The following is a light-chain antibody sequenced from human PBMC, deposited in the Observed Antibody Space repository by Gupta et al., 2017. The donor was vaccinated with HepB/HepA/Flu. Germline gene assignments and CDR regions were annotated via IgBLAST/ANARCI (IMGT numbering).Light chain of an antibody. V-gene: IGKV3-15*01. CDR1: QSVSSN. J-gene: IGKJ5*01. CDR2: GAS. CDR3: QQYNNWPPIT. Sequence: EIVMTPSPATLSASAGERATLSGRASQSVSSNLHWYQQKPGQAPRLLIYGASTRATGIPARFSGSRSGTEFTLTISSLQSADVAVYYCQQYNNWPPITFGQGTRLEIK.